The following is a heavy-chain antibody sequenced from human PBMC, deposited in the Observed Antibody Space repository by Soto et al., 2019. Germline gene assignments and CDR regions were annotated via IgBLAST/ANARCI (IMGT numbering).Heavy chain of an antibody. CDR1: GYTFTSYA. J-gene: IGHJ4*02. CDR3: ARGWGYDSNDYYYAY. CDR2: IIPIFGTA. V-gene: IGHV1-69*13. Sequence: QVQLVQSGAEVKKPGASVKVSCKASGYTFTSYAMHWVRQAPGQRLEWMGWIIPIFGTANHAQKFQGRVTIIADESTSTVYMELSSVRSEDTAMYYCARGWGYDSNDYYYAYWGQGTLVIVSS. D-gene: IGHD3-22*01.